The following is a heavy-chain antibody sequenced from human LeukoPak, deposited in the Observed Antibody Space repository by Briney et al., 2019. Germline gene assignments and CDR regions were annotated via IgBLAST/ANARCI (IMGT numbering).Heavy chain of an antibody. V-gene: IGHV4-34*01. Sequence: SETLSLTCAVYGGSFSGYYWSWIRQPPGKGPEWIGEINHSGSTNYNPSLKSRVTISVDTSKNQFSLKLSSVTAADTAVYYCARVSKQWLVRVYYFDYWGQGTLVTVSS. CDR2: INHSGST. CDR3: ARVSKQWLVRVYYFDY. CDR1: GGSFSGYY. J-gene: IGHJ4*02. D-gene: IGHD6-19*01.